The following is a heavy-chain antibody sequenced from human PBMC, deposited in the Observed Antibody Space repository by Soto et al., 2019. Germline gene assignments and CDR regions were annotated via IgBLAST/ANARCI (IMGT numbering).Heavy chain of an antibody. J-gene: IGHJ4*02. V-gene: IGHV1-18*01. CDR1: GYTFSGYG. Sequence: GASMKLSCKASGYTFSGYGISWVRQAPGQGLEWMGWISAYNGNTNYAQKLQGRVTMTTDTSTSTAYMELRSLRSDDTAVYDCAREPFYILFGALTALDYWGQGALVTVSS. CDR2: ISAYNGNT. D-gene: IGHD3-10*01. CDR3: AREPFYILFGALTALDY.